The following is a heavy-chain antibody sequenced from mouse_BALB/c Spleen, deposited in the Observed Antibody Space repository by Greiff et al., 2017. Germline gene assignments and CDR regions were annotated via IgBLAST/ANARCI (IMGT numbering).Heavy chain of an antibody. D-gene: IGHD1-1*01. CDR1: GYSITSDYA. J-gene: IGHJ4*01. V-gene: IGHV3-2*02. CDR3: ARFYYYGSNYAMDY. Sequence: EVKLMESGPGLVKPSQSLSLTCTVTGYSITSDYAWNWIRQFPGNKLEWMGYISYSGSTSYNPSLKSRISITRDTSKNQFFLQLNSVTTEDTAKYYCARFYYYGSNYAMDYWGQGTSVTVSS. CDR2: ISYSGST.